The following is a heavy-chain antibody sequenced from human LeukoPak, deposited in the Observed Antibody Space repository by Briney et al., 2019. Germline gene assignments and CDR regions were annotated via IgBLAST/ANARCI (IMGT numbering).Heavy chain of an antibody. CDR3: ARVKYYYVSGHFDN. D-gene: IGHD3-10*01. V-gene: IGHV1-18*01. J-gene: IGHJ4*02. CDR1: GYTFTSYG. CDR2: ISAYNGNT. Sequence: ASVKVSCKASGYTFTSYGIRWVRQAPGQGLEWMGWISAYNGNTNYAQKLQGRVTMTTDTSTSTAYMELRSLRSDDTAVYYCARVKYYYVSGHFDNWGQGTLVTVSS.